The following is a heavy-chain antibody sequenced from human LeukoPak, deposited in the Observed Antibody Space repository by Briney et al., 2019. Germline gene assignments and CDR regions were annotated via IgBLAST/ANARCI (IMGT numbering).Heavy chain of an antibody. D-gene: IGHD3-22*01. CDR3: AAGYYYDSRPNWFDP. J-gene: IGHJ5*02. CDR2: RKQDGSEK. Sequence: GGSLRLSCAASGFTSSSYWMSWVRQAPGKGLEWVANRKQDGSEKYNVDAVMDGCTISRDSTKNSLYLQMNSLIAEDTAVYYYAAGYYYDSRPNWFDPWGQGTLVTVSS. CDR1: GFTSSSYW. V-gene: IGHV3-7*01.